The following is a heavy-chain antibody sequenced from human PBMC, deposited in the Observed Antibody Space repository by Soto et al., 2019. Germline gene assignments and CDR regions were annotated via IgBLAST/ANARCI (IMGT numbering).Heavy chain of an antibody. D-gene: IGHD3-22*01. CDR3: ARGSYYYDSSAKGGRYSY. J-gene: IGHJ4*02. CDR2: IIPIFGTA. V-gene: IGHV1-69*06. Sequence: QVQLVQSGAEVKKPGSSVKVSCKASGGTFSSYAISWVRQAPGQGLEWMGGIIPIFGTANYAQKFQGRVTITADKSTSTAYMELSSLRSEDTAVYYCARGSYYYDSSAKGGRYSYWGQGTLVTVSS. CDR1: GGTFSSYA.